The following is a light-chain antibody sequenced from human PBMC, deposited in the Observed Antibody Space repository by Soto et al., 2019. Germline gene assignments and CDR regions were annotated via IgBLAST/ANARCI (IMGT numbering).Light chain of an antibody. CDR3: QSYNYWPFT. Sequence: EIVMTQSPATLSVSPGERVTLSCRARESLSTYVAWYQQKPGQAPRLLIYGASTKATGIPARFSGSGSATDFTLTISSLQSEDFAVYYCQSYNYWPFTFGQGPKLEI. J-gene: IGKJ2*01. V-gene: IGKV3-15*01. CDR1: ESLSTY. CDR2: GAS.